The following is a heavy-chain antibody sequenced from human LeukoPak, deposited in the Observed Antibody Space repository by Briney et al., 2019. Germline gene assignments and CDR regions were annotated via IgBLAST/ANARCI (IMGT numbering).Heavy chain of an antibody. CDR1: GGTFSSNA. Sequence: SVKVSCKASGGTFSSNAINWVRQVPGQGPEWMGGIFPISGTTNYAQKFHVRVTFTADKSTSTAYMELSSLRSEDTAVYYCARDPSMIRGENTPYFDYWGQGTLVTVSS. V-gene: IGHV1-69*06. CDR3: ARDPSMIRGENTPYFDY. D-gene: IGHD3-10*01. J-gene: IGHJ4*02. CDR2: IFPISGTT.